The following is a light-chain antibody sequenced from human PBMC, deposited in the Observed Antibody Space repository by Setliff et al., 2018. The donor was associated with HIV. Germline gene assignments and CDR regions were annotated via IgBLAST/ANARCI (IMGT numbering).Light chain of an antibody. CDR3: AAWDDTVNGPV. CDR1: SSNIGSNT. Sequence: QSALTQPPSASGTPGQRVSISCSGVSSNIGSNTVNWYQQLPGTAPKLLIYSNNQRPSGVPDRFSGSKSGTSASLAISGLQSEDEADYYCAAWDDTVNGPVFGGGTKVTVL. J-gene: IGLJ2*01. V-gene: IGLV1-44*01. CDR2: SNN.